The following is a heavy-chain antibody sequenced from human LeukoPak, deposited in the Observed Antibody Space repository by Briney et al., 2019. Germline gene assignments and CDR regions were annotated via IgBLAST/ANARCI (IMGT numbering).Heavy chain of an antibody. CDR3: AREYNWNVNWFDP. CDR2: IIAYNGNT. D-gene: IGHD1-1*01. Sequence: ASVKVSCKASGYTFTSYGISWVRQAPGQGLEWMGWIIAYNGNTNYAQKLQGRVTMTRNTSISTAYMELSSLRSDDTAVYYCAREYNWNVNWFDPWGQGTLVTVSS. V-gene: IGHV1-18*01. J-gene: IGHJ5*02. CDR1: GYTFTSYG.